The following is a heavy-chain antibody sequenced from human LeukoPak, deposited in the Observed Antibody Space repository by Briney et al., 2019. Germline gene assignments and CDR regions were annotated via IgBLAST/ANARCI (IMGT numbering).Heavy chain of an antibody. D-gene: IGHD3-10*01. Sequence: SQTLSLTCTVSGGSISSGSYYWSWIRQPPGKGLEWIGYIYYSGSTYYNPSLKSRVTISVDTSKNQFSLKLSSVTAADTAVYYCARGYYGSATAAPTNWGQGTLVTVSS. CDR3: ARGYYGSATAAPTN. J-gene: IGHJ4*02. CDR2: IYYSGST. CDR1: GGSISSGSYY. V-gene: IGHV4-30-4*08.